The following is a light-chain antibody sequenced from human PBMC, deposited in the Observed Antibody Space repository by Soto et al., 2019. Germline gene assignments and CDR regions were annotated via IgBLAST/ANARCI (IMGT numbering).Light chain of an antibody. V-gene: IGLV2-14*01. CDR2: DVS. Sequence: QSVLTQPASVSGSPGQAITISCTGTSSDVGGYTYVSWYQQHPGKAPKFIIYDVSNRPSGVSNRFSGSKSGNTASLTISGLQAEDEADYYCSSYTTSNTRQIVFGTGTGHRP. CDR1: SSDVGGYTY. CDR3: SSYTTSNTRQIV. J-gene: IGLJ1*01.